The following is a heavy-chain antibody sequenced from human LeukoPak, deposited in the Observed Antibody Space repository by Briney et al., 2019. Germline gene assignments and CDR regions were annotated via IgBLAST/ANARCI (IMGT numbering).Heavy chain of an antibody. Sequence: PGGSLRLSCAASGFSFSSYAMSWVRQAPGKGLEWAAPITLTGSRTYFADSVKGRFTLSRDNSKSMLYLQMNSLRAEDTALYYCAKGKAEAYPYNIDNWGQGILVTVSS. D-gene: IGHD1-1*01. V-gene: IGHV3-23*01. J-gene: IGHJ4*02. CDR2: ITLTGSRT. CDR3: AKGKAEAYPYNIDN. CDR1: GFSFSSYA.